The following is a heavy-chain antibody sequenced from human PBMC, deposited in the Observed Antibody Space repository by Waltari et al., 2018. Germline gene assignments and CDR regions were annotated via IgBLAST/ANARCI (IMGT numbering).Heavy chain of an antibody. J-gene: IGHJ4*02. CDR3: ASLTYYDFWSGYTDDY. V-gene: IGHV3-11*04. Sequence: QLQLQESGPGLVKPSETLSLTCTVSGGSISSSSYYWGWIRQPPGKGLEWVSYISSSSSTIYYADSVKGRFTISRDNAKNSLYLQMNSLRAEDTAVYYCASLTYYDFWSGYTDDYWGQGTLVTVSS. D-gene: IGHD3-3*01. CDR2: ISSSSSTI. CDR1: GGSISSSS.